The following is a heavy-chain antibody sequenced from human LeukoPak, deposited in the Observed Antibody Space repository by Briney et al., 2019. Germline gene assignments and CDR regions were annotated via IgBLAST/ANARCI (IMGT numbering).Heavy chain of an antibody. CDR2: MNPSSGDT. D-gene: IGHD1-26*01. Sequence: ASVKVSCKASGYTFTNYEINWVRQATGQGLEWMGWMNPSSGDTGYAQKFQGRVTITRDTSISTAYMELRSLRSEDTAVYYCAREVGPSWFDPWGQGALVTVSS. V-gene: IGHV1-8*03. J-gene: IGHJ5*02. CDR1: GYTFTNYE. CDR3: AREVGPSWFDP.